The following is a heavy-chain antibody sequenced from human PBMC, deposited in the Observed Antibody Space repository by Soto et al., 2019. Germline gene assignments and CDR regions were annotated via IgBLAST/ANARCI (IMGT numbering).Heavy chain of an antibody. D-gene: IGHD3-10*01. J-gene: IGHJ6*02. Sequence: QVQLVQSGAEVKEPGDSVRVSCEASGYTFTAYYIHWVRQAPGQGLEWMGWINTKFGDTTYAQDFQGRVSMTRDMSISTVYMELRRLPSGDTAIYYCARNMDYYYGPGSRNGPGFWGLGTTVTVFS. V-gene: IGHV1-2*02. CDR2: INTKFGDT. CDR1: GYTFTAYY. CDR3: ARNMDYYYGPGSRNGPGF.